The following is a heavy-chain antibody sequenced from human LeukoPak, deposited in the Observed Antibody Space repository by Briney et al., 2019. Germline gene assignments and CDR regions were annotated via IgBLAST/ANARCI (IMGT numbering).Heavy chain of an antibody. CDR3: ARAAGYSYGGRY. CDR2: ISAYNGNT. CDR1: GYTFTSYG. D-gene: IGHD5-18*01. J-gene: IGHJ4*02. V-gene: IGHV1-18*01. Sequence: ASVKVSCKASGYTFTSYGISWVRQAPGQGVEWMGWISAYNGNTNYAQKFQGRVTITADKSTSTAYMELSSLRSEDTAVYYCARAAGYSYGGRYWGQGTLVTVSS.